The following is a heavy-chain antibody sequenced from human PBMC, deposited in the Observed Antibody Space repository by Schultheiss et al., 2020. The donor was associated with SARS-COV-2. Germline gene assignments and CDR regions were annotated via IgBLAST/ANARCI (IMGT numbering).Heavy chain of an antibody. Sequence: GGSLRLSCAASGFTFSSYWMSWVRQAPGKGLEWVSYISSSGSTIYYADSVKGRFTISRDNAKNSLYLQMNSLRAEDTALYYCAKGDCSGGSCFGTWGQGTLVTVSS. D-gene: IGHD2-15*01. CDR1: GFTFSSYW. J-gene: IGHJ5*02. CDR3: AKGDCSGGSCFGT. V-gene: IGHV3-48*04. CDR2: ISSSGSTI.